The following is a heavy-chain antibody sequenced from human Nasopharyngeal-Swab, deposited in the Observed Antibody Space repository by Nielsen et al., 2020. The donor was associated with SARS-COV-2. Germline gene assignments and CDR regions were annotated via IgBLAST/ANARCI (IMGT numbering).Heavy chain of an antibody. D-gene: IGHD3-9*01. CDR2: IKSKTDGGTT. Sequence: WIRQPPGKGLEWVGRIKSKTDGGTTDYAAPVKGRFTISRDDSKNTLYLQMNSLKTEDTAVYYCTSPGSYDILTGYSRSNDAFDIWGQGTMVTVSS. V-gene: IGHV3-15*01. J-gene: IGHJ3*02. CDR3: TSPGSYDILTGYSRSNDAFDI.